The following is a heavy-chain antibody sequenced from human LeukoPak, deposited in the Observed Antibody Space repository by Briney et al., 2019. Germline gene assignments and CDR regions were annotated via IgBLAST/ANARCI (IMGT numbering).Heavy chain of an antibody. J-gene: IGHJ4*02. Sequence: GSLRLSCAASGITFSNYAMHWVRQAPGKGLQHVSAISSNGGSTYYANSVKGRFTISRDSAKNSLFLKTDTLRGDDTGIYYCARDPNVLGITPYYFDFWGQGTLVTVSS. CDR1: GITFSNYA. D-gene: IGHD3-10*02. CDR3: ARDPNVLGITPYYFDF. CDR2: ISSNGGST. V-gene: IGHV3-64*01.